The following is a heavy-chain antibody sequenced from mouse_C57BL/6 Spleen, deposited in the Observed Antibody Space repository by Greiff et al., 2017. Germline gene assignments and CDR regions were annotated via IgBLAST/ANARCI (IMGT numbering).Heavy chain of an antibody. CDR2: ILPGSGST. J-gene: IGHJ2*01. CDR1: GYTFTGYW. D-gene: IGHD2-3*01. CDR3: ARKWLLHYCDY. V-gene: IGHV1-9*01. Sequence: QVQLQQSGAELMKPGASVKLSCKATGYTFTGYWLEWVKQRPGHGLEWIGEILPGSGSTNYNAKFKGKATFTADTSSNTAYMQLSSLTTEETAIYYCARKWLLHYCDYWGQGTTLTVSS.